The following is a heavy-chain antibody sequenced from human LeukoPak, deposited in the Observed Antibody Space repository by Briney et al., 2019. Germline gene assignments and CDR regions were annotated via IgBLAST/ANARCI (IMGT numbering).Heavy chain of an antibody. J-gene: IGHJ4*02. CDR1: GFTFSSYG. V-gene: IGHV3-33*06. D-gene: IGHD6-6*01. CDR2: IWYDGSNK. CDR3: VKDRESSSRPYFFDY. Sequence: GGSLRLSCAASGFTFSSYGMHWVRQAPGKGLEWVAVIWYDGSNKYYADSVKGRFTISRDNSKNTLYLQMNSLRAEDTAVYYCVKDRESSSRPYFFDYWGQGTLVTVSS.